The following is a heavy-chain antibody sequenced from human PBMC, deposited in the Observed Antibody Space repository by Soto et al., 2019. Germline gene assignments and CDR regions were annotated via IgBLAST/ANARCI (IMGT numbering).Heavy chain of an antibody. J-gene: IGHJ4*02. Sequence: GGSLRLSCAASGFTFSNAWMSWVRQAPGKGLEWVGRIKSKTDGGTTDYAAPVKGRFTISRDDSKNTLYLQMNSLKTEDTAVYYCTTDEPSRYDILTGYDWDYWGQGTLVTVSS. V-gene: IGHV3-15*01. CDR1: GFTFSNAW. CDR2: IKSKTDGGTT. D-gene: IGHD3-9*01. CDR3: TTDEPSRYDILTGYDWDY.